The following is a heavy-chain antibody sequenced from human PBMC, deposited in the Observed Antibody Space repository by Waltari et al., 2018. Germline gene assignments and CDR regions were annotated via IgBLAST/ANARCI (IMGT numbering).Heavy chain of an antibody. D-gene: IGHD3-10*01. CDR2: IYHSGST. Sequence: QLQLQESGPGLVKPSATLSLTCTVSGGSISSRSYYRGWFRHPPGKGLEWIGEIYHSGSTNYNPSLKSRVTISVDKSKNQFSLKLSSVTAADTAVYYCARMLSIARSYATLLDYWGQGTLVTVSS. J-gene: IGHJ4*02. CDR1: GGSISSRSYY. CDR3: ARMLSIARSYATLLDY. V-gene: IGHV4-39*07.